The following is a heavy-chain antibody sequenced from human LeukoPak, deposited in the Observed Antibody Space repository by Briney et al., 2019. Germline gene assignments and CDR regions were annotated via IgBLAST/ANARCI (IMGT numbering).Heavy chain of an antibody. D-gene: IGHD3-22*01. CDR2: ITGSGGST. V-gene: IGHV3-23*01. J-gene: IGHJ4*02. CDR1: GFTFSSYA. CDR3: AKDAFHDSGTYYSPFDY. Sequence: PGGSLRLSCAASGFTFSSYATSWVRQAPGKGLDWVSTITGSGGSTYYADSVKGRFTISRDNSKNTLYLQIYSLRAEDTAVYYCAKDAFHDSGTYYSPFDYWGQGTLVTVSA.